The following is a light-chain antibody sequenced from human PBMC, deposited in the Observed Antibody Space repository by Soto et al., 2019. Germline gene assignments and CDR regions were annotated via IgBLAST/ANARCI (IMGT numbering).Light chain of an antibody. CDR2: AAS. CDR3: LQHNTYPQT. V-gene: IGKV1-17*01. Sequence: DIQITQSPSSLSASVGDRVTITCRASQGIRNDLDWYQQKPGKAPKRLIYAASSLQSGVPSRFSGSGSGTEFTLTISSMQPEDFASYYCLQHNTYPQTFVQGTKVDIK. CDR1: QGIRND. J-gene: IGKJ1*01.